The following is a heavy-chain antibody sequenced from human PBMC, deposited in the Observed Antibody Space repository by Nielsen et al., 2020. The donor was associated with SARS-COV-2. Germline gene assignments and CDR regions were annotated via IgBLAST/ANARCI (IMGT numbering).Heavy chain of an antibody. CDR1: GFALSAYG. CDR3: ARDGVGYYYYMDV. D-gene: IGHD3-3*01. Sequence: GGSLRLSCTASGFALSAYGMDWVRQVPGRGLEWLAHIRMSDGATQYADSVRGRFTISRDTSRNTLFLQMNSLRDEDTGVYYCARDGVGYYYYMDVWGKGTTVTVSS. CDR2: IRMSDGAT. J-gene: IGHJ6*03. V-gene: IGHV3-48*02.